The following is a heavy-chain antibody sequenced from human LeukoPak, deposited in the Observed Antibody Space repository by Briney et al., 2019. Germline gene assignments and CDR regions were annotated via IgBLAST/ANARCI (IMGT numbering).Heavy chain of an antibody. J-gene: IGHJ4*02. CDR3: ARGSGDY. CDR2: IYHSGST. D-gene: IGHD3-10*01. V-gene: IGHV4-30-2*01. Sequence: SETLSLTCAVSGGSISSGGYSWSWLRQPPGKGLEWIGYIYHSGSTYYNPSLKSRVTISVDRSKNQFSLKLSSVTAADTAVYYCARGSGDYWGQGTLVTVSS. CDR1: GGSISSGGYS.